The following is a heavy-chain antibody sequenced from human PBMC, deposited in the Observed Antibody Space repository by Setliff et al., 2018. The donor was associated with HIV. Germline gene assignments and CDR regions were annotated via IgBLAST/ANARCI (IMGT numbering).Heavy chain of an antibody. J-gene: IGHJ1*01. CDR3: ATIREYYYDSSGQEYFQH. D-gene: IGHD3-22*01. Sequence: ASVKVSCKASEYTFTDYFIHWVRQAPGQGLEWMGWISPYNGDTKIPQRFRGRVTMTRDTSMNTAYLEFSGLRSDDTAMYYCATIREYYYDSSGQEYFQHWGHGTLVTVSS. CDR2: ISPYNGDT. V-gene: IGHV1-2*02. CDR1: EYTFTDYF.